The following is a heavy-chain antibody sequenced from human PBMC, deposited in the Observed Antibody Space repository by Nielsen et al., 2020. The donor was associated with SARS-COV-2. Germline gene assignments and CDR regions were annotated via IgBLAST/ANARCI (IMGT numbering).Heavy chain of an antibody. V-gene: IGHV1-46*01. CDR2: INPSGGST. J-gene: IGHJ3*02. Sequence: ASVQVSCKASGYTFTSYYMHCVRQAPGQGLEWMGIINPSGGSTSYAQKFQGRVTMTRDTSTSTVYMELSSLRYEDTAVYYCAREDRSRLDAFDIWGQGTMVTVSS. D-gene: IGHD6-25*01. CDR1: GYTFTSYY. CDR3: AREDRSRLDAFDI.